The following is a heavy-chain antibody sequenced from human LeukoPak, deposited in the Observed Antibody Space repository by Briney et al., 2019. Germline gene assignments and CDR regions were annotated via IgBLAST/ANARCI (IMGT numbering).Heavy chain of an antibody. CDR1: GGSISSNRYY. J-gene: IGHJ4*02. V-gene: IGHV4-39*01. CDR2: IYYSGST. D-gene: IGHD6-25*01. CDR3: ARYSAGAPSQFDF. Sequence: KPSETLSLTCTVSGGSISSNRYYWAWIRQPPGKGLQWIGSIYYSGSTFYYPSLNSRLTISIDTSKNQFSLSLRSVTDADTAVYYCARYSAGAPSQFDFWGQGILVTVSS.